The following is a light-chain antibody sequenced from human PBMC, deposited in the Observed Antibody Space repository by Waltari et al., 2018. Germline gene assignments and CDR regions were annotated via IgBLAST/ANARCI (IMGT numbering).Light chain of an antibody. Sequence: QSALTKPARVSGPPGQPITISCTGTSSDVGCYKYVYWYQQHPAKAPKLMIYDVNNRPSGVSNRFSGSKSGNTASLTISGLQAEDEAGYYCSSYTSTSTLVVFGGGTKLTVL. CDR3: SSYTSTSTLVV. V-gene: IGLV2-14*03. CDR2: DVN. CDR1: SSDVGCYKY. J-gene: IGLJ3*02.